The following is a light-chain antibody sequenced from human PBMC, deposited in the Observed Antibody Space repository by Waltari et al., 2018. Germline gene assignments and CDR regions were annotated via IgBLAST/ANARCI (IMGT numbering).Light chain of an antibody. CDR2: LGS. J-gene: IGKJ2*01. CDR3: MQALQTPYT. V-gene: IGKV2-28*01. CDR1: QSLLHSNGYNY. Sequence: IVMDQSPTPLSVPPGEAASISCRSSQSLLHSNGYNYLDWYLQKPGQSPQLLIYLGSNRASGVPDRFSGSASGTDFTLKISRVEAEDVGVYYCMQALQTPYTFGQGTKLEIK.